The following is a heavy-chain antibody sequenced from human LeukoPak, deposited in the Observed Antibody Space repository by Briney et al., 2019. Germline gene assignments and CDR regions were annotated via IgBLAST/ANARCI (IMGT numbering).Heavy chain of an antibody. D-gene: IGHD5-24*01. J-gene: IGHJ4*02. CDR2: IYTSGST. Sequence: SETLPLTCTVSGGSISSGSYYWSWIRQPAGKGLEWIGRIYTSGSTNYNPSLKSRVTISVDTSKNQFSLKLSSVTAADTAVYYCASGPRGDGSDYWGQGTLVTVSS. CDR1: GGSISSGSYY. CDR3: ASGPRGDGSDY. V-gene: IGHV4-61*02.